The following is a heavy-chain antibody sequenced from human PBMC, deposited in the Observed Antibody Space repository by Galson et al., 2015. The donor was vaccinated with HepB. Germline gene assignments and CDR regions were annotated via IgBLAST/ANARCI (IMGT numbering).Heavy chain of an antibody. V-gene: IGHV3-21*04. Sequence: LRLSCAASGFTFSSYSMNWVRQAPGKGLEWVSSISSSSSYIYYADSVKGRFTISRDNAKNSLYLQMDSLRAEDTAVYYCARDGLYGGNSEGYFDYWGQGTLVTVSS. CDR3: ARDGLYGGNSEGYFDY. CDR1: GFTFSSYS. CDR2: ISSSSSYI. D-gene: IGHD4-23*01. J-gene: IGHJ4*02.